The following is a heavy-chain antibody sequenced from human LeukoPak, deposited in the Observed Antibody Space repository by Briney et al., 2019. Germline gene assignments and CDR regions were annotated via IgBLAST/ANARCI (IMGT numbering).Heavy chain of an antibody. Sequence: GGSLRLSCAASGFTFSSYWMSWVRQAPGKGLEWVANIKQDGSEKYYVDSVKGRFTISRDNSKNTLSLQMNSLRAEDTAVYYCARDRSPTNYYDTTGPGYWGQGTLVTVSS. CDR3: ARDRSPTNYYDTTGPGY. D-gene: IGHD3-22*01. CDR2: IKQDGSEK. J-gene: IGHJ4*02. V-gene: IGHV3-7*01. CDR1: GFTFSSYW.